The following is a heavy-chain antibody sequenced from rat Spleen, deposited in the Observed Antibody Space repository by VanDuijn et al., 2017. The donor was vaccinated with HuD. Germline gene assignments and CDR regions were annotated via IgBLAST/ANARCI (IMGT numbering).Heavy chain of an antibody. Sequence: EVQLVKSGGGLVQPGRSLKLSCAASGFTFSNYEMAWVRQAPTKGLEWVASISTGGGNTYYRDSVKGRFTISRDNAENTVYLQMNSLRSEDTGTYYWAKGPSLYYSTLGGVMDAWGQGASVTVSS. D-gene: IGHD1-2*01. CDR2: ISTGGGNT. CDR1: GFTFSNYE. J-gene: IGHJ4*01. V-gene: IGHV5S13*01. CDR3: AKGPSLYYSTLGGVMDA.